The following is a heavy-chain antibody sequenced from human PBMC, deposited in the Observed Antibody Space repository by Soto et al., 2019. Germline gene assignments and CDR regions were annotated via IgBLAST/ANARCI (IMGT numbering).Heavy chain of an antibody. CDR1: GYTFVDYG. J-gene: IGHJ3*02. CDR2: ISVYNGHT. V-gene: IGHV1-18*01. D-gene: IGHD3-3*01. Sequence: QVHLVQSGAEVKKPGASVTVSCKASGYTFVDYGLNWVRQAPGQGLAWMGRISVYNGHTNYAQNLQGRVTMTADTSTSTAYMELRSLRSDDTAVYYWASPGGSGYADGFDIWGLGTMVTVSS. CDR3: ASPGGSGYADGFDI.